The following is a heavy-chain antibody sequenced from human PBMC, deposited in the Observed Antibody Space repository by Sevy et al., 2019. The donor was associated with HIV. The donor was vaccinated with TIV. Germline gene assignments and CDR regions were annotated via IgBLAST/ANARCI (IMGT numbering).Heavy chain of an antibody. J-gene: IGHJ4*02. CDR2: ISSSGSNI. D-gene: IGHD4-17*01. Sequence: GGSLRLSCVASGFPFSSYEMNWVRQAPGKGLEWISYISSSGSNIYYSDSVKGRFTISRDNAKNSLYLQMNSLRAEYTALYYCARDLPPSATTVAHFDYWGQGTLVTVSS. CDR1: GFPFSSYE. CDR3: ARDLPPSATTVAHFDY. V-gene: IGHV3-48*03.